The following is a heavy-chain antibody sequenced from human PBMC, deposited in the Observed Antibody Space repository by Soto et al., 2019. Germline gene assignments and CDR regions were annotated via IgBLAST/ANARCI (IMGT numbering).Heavy chain of an antibody. Sequence: QVQLQESGPGLVKPSQTLSLTCTVSGGSISSGDYYWSWIRQPPGKGLEWIGYIYYSGSTYYNPSLKSRVTISVDTSKNQCSLKLSSVTAADTAVYYCARDYKADYYYYYGMDVWGQGTTVTVSS. V-gene: IGHV4-30-4*01. J-gene: IGHJ6*02. CDR1: GGSISSGDYY. D-gene: IGHD1-1*01. CDR3: ARDYKADYYYYYGMDV. CDR2: IYYSGST.